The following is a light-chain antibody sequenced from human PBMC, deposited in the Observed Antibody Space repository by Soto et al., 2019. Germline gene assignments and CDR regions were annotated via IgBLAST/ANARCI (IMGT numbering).Light chain of an antibody. V-gene: IGLV3-21*04. Sequence: SYELTQPPSVSVAPEKTARITCGGNNIGSKSVHWYQQKPGQAPVLVIYYDNDRPSGIPERFSGSNSGNTATLTISRVEAGDEADYYCQVWDTNSDQGVFGGGTQLTVL. CDR3: QVWDTNSDQGV. CDR1: NIGSKS. CDR2: YDN. J-gene: IGLJ2*01.